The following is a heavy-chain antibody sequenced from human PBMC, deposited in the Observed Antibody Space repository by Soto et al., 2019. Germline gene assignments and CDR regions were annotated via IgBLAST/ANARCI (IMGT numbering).Heavy chain of an antibody. J-gene: IGHJ4*02. V-gene: IGHV1-18*01. Sequence: QVQLVQSGAEVKKPGASVKVSCKASGYTLRNYGISCLRLAPGQGLEWMGWINAYNGDTNYAQKDQGRVTLTPDTSTSKAYMELRSLRSDDTALYYCARAIPAGYGHTTLDYWGQGTLVTVSS. D-gene: IGHD3-10*01. CDR3: ARAIPAGYGHTTLDY. CDR2: INAYNGDT. CDR1: GYTLRNYG.